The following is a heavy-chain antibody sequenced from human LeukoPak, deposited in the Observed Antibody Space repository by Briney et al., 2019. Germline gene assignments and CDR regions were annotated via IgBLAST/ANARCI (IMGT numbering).Heavy chain of an antibody. Sequence: SETLSLTCAVYGGSFSGYYWSWIRQPPGKGLEWIGEINHSGSTNYNPSLKSRVTISVDTSKNQFSLKLSSVTAADTAVYYCASGYSYGSALGYWRQGTLVTVSS. D-gene: IGHD5-18*01. CDR2: INHSGST. CDR1: GGSFSGYY. J-gene: IGHJ4*02. V-gene: IGHV4-34*01. CDR3: ASGYSYGSALGY.